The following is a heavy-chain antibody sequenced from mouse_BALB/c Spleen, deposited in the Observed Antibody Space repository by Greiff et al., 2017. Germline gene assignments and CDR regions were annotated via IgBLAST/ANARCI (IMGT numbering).Heavy chain of an antibody. J-gene: IGHJ2*01. D-gene: IGHD1-1*01. CDR3: TRGGYYGSSYDFDY. Sequence: VQLQQPGAELVKPGASVKLSCTASGFTFSSYYMYWVKQRPGQGLEWIGWINPSNGGTNFTEKFKSKDTLTVDKSSSTAYMQLSSLTSEDSAVYNCTRGGYYGSSYDFDYWGQGTTLTVSS. CDR1: GFTFSSYY. CDR2: INPSNGGT. V-gene: IGHV1S81*02.